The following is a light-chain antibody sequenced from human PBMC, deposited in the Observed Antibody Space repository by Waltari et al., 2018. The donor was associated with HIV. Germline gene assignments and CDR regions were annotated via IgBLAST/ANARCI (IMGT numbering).Light chain of an antibody. V-gene: IGLV3-19*01. CDR1: SLRTYY. J-gene: IGLJ2*01. CDR3: SSRDSSGTHVL. Sequence: SSELTQDPSVSVALSQTVRITCQGDSLRTYYATWYQQKPRQAPVIVIYGKNHRLSGIPDPFAGSSAGDTASLTITGAQAEDEADYYCSSRDSSGTHVLCGGGTKLTDL. CDR2: GKN.